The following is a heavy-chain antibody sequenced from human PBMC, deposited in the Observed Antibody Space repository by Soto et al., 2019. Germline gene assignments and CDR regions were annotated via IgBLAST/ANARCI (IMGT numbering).Heavy chain of an antibody. D-gene: IGHD3-3*01. V-gene: IGHV1-18*04. CDR1: GYTFTSYG. J-gene: IGHJ3*02. CDR2: ISAYNGNT. CDR3: ARDTRYTIFGVVIISAFDI. Sequence: GASVKVSCKASGYTFTSYGISWVRQAPGQGLEWMGWISAYNGNTNYAQKLQGRVTMTTDTSTSTAYMELRSLRSDDTAVYYCARDTRYTIFGVVIISAFDIWGQGTMVTGSS.